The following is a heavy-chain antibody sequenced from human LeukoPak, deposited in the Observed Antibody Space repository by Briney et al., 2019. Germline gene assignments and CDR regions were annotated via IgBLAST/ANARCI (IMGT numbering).Heavy chain of an antibody. J-gene: IGHJ6*04. D-gene: IGHD3-10*02. CDR2: ISSSGSTI. Sequence: GGSLRLSCAASGCTFSSYEMNWVRKAPGKGLEWVSYISSSGSTIYYADSVKGRFTISRDNAKNSLYLQMNSLRAEDTAVYYCAELGITMIGGVWGKGTTVTISS. V-gene: IGHV3-48*03. CDR3: AELGITMIGGV. CDR1: GCTFSSYE.